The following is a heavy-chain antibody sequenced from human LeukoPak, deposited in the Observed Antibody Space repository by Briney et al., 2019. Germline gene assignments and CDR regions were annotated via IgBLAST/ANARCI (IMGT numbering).Heavy chain of an antibody. J-gene: IGHJ5*02. Sequence: PSETLSLTCTVSGYSISSGYYWGWIRQPPGKGLEWIGSIYHSGSTYYNPSLKSRVTISVDTSKNQFSLKLSSVTAADTAVYYCARGYYYGSGSYYIPQYNWFDPWGQGTLVAVSS. CDR2: IYHSGST. D-gene: IGHD3-10*01. V-gene: IGHV4-38-2*02. CDR1: GYSISSGYY. CDR3: ARGYYYGSGSYYIPQYNWFDP.